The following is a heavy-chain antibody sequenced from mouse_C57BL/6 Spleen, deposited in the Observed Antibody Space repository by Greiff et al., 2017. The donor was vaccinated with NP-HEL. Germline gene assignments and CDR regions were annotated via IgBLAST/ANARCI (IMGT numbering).Heavy chain of an antibody. CDR3: ARPFYYDYAWFAY. J-gene: IGHJ3*01. CDR2: INPNNGGT. Sequence: VQLQQSGPELVKPGASVKISCKASGYTFTDYYMNWVKQSHGKSLEWIGDINPNNGGTSYNQKFKGKATLTVDKSSSTAYMELRSLTSEDSAVYYCARPFYYDYAWFAYWGQGTLVTVSA. V-gene: IGHV1-26*01. D-gene: IGHD2-4*01. CDR1: GYTFTDYY.